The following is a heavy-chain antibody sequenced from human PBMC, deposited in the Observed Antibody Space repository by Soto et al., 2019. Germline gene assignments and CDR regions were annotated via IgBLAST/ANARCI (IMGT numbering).Heavy chain of an antibody. J-gene: IGHJ3*02. CDR1: GFTFSSYS. CDR3: AREVPMGSQAFDI. Sequence: EVQLVESGGGLVQPGGSLRLSCAASGFTFSSYSMNWVRQAPGKGREWVSYISSSSSTIYYADSVKGRFTISRDNAKNSLYLQMNSLRDEDTAVYYCAREVPMGSQAFDIWGQGTMVTVSS. CDR2: ISSSSSTI. D-gene: IGHD2-8*01. V-gene: IGHV3-48*02.